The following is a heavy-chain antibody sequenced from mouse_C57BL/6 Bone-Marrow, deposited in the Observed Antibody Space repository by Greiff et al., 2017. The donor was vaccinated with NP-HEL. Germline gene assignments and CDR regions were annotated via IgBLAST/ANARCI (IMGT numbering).Heavy chain of an antibody. J-gene: IGHJ3*01. CDR2: IWGVGST. D-gene: IGHD2-3*01. Sequence: QVQLKESGPGLVAPSQSLSITCTVSGFSLTSYGVDWVRQSPGKGLEWLGVIWGVGSTNYNSALKSRLSISKDNSKSQVFLKMNSLQTDDTAMYYCATRGDWGGYYEAYWGQGTLVTVSA. CDR3: ATRGDWGGYYEAY. CDR1: GFSLTSYG. V-gene: IGHV2-6*01.